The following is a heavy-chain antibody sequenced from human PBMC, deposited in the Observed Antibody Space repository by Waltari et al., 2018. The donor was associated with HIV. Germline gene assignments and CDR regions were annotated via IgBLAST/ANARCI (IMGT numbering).Heavy chain of an antibody. Sequence: QVQLIQPQIEMRKPGTSVRLSCPASGFILNDHYITWVRQGPLQRLALVAVINAADGSASSAQKFQARLTFTRDSFLGIVHLDLMSLQSEDTAVYFCARAGLGGLIQDFDIWGRGTQLIVSS. CDR3: ARAGLGGLIQDFDI. J-gene: IGHJ4*01. D-gene: IGHD1-26*01. CDR1: GFILNDHY. CDR2: INAADGSA. V-gene: IGHV1-46*02.